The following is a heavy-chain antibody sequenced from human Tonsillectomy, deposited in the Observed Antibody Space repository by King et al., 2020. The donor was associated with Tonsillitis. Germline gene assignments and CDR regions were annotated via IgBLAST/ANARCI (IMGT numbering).Heavy chain of an antibody. J-gene: IGHJ3*02. CDR2: IYYSGST. CDR3: ARGTVVTPYAFDI. CDR1: GGSISSGGYS. V-gene: IGHV4-30-4*07. D-gene: IGHD4-23*01. Sequence: VQLQESGPGLVKPSQTLSLTCAVSGGSISSGGYSWSWIRQPPGKGLEWIGYIYYSGSTYYNPSLKSRVTISVDTSKNQFSLKLSSVTAADTAVYYCARGTVVTPYAFDIWGQGTMVTVSS.